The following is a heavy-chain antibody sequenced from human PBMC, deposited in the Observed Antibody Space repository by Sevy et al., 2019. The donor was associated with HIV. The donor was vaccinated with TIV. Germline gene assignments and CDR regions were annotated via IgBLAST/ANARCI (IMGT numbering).Heavy chain of an antibody. CDR3: ARDKTYYYDSSGYHHAFDI. CDR2: ISSSSSYI. D-gene: IGHD3-22*01. Sequence: GGSLRLSCAASGFTFSSYSMNWVRQAPGKGLEWDSSISSSSSYIYYADSVKGRFTISRDNAKNSLYLQMNSLRAEDTAVYYCARDKTYYYDSSGYHHAFDIWGQGTMVTVSS. V-gene: IGHV3-21*01. J-gene: IGHJ3*02. CDR1: GFTFSSYS.